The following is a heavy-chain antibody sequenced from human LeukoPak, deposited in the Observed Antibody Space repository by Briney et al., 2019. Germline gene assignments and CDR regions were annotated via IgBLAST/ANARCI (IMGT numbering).Heavy chain of an antibody. D-gene: IGHD5-12*01. CDR3: ARESATSEWFDP. J-gene: IGHJ5*02. CDR2: IYYSGST. Sequence: PSETLSLTCTVSGGSISSSSYYWGWIRQPPGKGLEWIGSIYYSGSTYYNPSLKSRVTISVDTSKNQFSLKLSSVTAADTAVYYCARESATSEWFDPWGQGTLVTVSS. CDR1: GGSISSSSYY. V-gene: IGHV4-39*07.